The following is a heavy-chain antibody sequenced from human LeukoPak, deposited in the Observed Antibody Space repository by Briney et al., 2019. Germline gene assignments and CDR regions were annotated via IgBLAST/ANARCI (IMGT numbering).Heavy chain of an antibody. J-gene: IGHJ5*02. CDR2: IYYSGST. CDR1: GGSISSSSYY. Sequence: SETLSLTCTVSGGSISSSSYYWGWIRQPPGKGLEWIGSIYYSGSTYYNPSLKSRVSISIDTSKNQFSLKLRSVTAADTAVYYCARSGQQLVSWFDPWGQGTLVTVSS. V-gene: IGHV4-39*07. CDR3: ARSGQQLVSWFDP. D-gene: IGHD6-13*01.